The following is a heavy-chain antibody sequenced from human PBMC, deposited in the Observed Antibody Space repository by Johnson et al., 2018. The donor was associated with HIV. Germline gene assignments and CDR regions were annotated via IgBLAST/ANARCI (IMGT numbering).Heavy chain of an antibody. Sequence: VQLVESGGGLIQPGGSLRLSCAASGFTVSSNYMSWVRQAPGKGLEWVSVIYSGGSTYYADSVKGRFTVSKDSSKSTLFLQMNSLRPDDTAVYYCVREGAPSGRDFGAFDIWGQGTVVTVSS. CDR2: IYSGGST. J-gene: IGHJ3*02. CDR1: GFTVSSNY. CDR3: VREGAPSGRDFGAFDI. D-gene: IGHD1-26*01. V-gene: IGHV3-66*03.